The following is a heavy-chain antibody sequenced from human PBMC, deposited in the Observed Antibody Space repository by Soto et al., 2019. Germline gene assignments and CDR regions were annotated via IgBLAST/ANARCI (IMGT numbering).Heavy chain of an antibody. V-gene: IGHV1-69*13. J-gene: IGHJ6*02. Sequence: ASVKVSCKASGGTFSSYAISWVRQAPGQGLEWMGGIIPIFGTANYAQKFQGRVTITADESTSTAYMELSSLRSEDTAVYYCARRLGGNYGMDVWGQGTTVTVSS. D-gene: IGHD1-26*01. CDR1: GGTFSSYA. CDR2: IIPIFGTA. CDR3: ARRLGGNYGMDV.